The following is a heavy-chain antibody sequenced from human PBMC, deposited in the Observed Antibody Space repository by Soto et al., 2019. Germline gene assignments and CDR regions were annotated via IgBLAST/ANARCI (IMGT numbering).Heavy chain of an antibody. J-gene: IGHJ4*02. Sequence: QVQLMQSGAEVKKPGASVKVSCKASGDTFTDYYIHWVRQAPGQGLEWMGTVNPSGGHTTYAQHFWGRGAMTRDTSPSTLARELTSLTSDDTAIYYWARGGDVVVVTAALDYGGQGTRVTVSS. D-gene: IGHD2-21*02. CDR2: VNPSGGHT. CDR3: ARGGDVVVVTAALDY. V-gene: IGHV1-46*01. CDR1: GDTFTDYY.